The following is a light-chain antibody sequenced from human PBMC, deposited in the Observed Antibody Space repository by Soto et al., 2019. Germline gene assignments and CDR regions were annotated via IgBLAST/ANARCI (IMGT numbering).Light chain of an antibody. Sequence: QSALTQPRSVSGSPGQSITISCTGTSSDVGGYNYVSWYRQHPGKAPKLMIYDVSKRPSVVPDRFSGSKSGNTASLTISGLQADDEADYYCCSYAGSYTHYVFVTVTKVTV. J-gene: IGLJ1*01. V-gene: IGLV2-11*01. CDR1: SSDVGGYNY. CDR3: CSYAGSYTHYV. CDR2: DVS.